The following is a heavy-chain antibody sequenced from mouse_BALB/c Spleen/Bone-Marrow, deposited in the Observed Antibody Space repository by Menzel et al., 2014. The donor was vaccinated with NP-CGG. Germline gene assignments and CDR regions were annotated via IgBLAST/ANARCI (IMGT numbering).Heavy chain of an antibody. CDR2: ISPSTGYS. D-gene: IGHD2-1*01. CDR3: ARHGNYPLFAY. J-gene: IGHJ3*01. Sequence: LVESGAELAKPGASVKMSCKASGYSFTNYWMHWVKQRPGQGLEWIGYISPSTGYSEYNQKFKDKATLTADKSSNIAYMQLSSLTSEDSAVYYCARHGNYPLFAYWGQGTLVTVSA. V-gene: IGHV1-7*01. CDR1: GYSFTNYW.